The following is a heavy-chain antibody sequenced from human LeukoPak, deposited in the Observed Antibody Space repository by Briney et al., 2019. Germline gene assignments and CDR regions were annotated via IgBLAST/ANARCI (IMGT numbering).Heavy chain of an antibody. CDR1: GFTFSSYA. CDR3: ARVWGSYQQDYFDY. D-gene: IGHD1-26*01. CDR2: ISHDGSNK. Sequence: GGSLRLSCAASGFTFSSYAIHWVRQAPGKGLEWVAVISHDGSNKYYADTVKGRFTISRDNSKNTLYVQMNSLRAEDTAVYYCARVWGSYQQDYFDYWGQGTLVTVSS. J-gene: IGHJ4*02. V-gene: IGHV3-30-3*01.